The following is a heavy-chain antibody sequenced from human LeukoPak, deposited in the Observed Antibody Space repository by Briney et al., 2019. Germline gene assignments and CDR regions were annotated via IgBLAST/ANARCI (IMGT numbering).Heavy chain of an antibody. CDR1: GGSISSYY. CDR2: IYYSGST. CDR3: ARAGLHYDISTGYYPGYYFDY. Sequence: PSETLSLTCTVSGGSISSYYWSWIRQPPGKGLEWIGYIYYSGSTNYNPSLKSRVTISVDTSKNQFSLKLSSVTAADTAVYYCARAGLHYDISTGYYPGYYFDYWGQGTLVTVSS. D-gene: IGHD3-9*01. V-gene: IGHV4-59*01. J-gene: IGHJ4*02.